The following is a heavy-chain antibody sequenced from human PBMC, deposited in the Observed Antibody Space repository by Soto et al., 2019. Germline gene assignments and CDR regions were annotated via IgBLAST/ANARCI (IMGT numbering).Heavy chain of an antibody. V-gene: IGHV3-33*01. J-gene: IGHJ2*01. CDR3: ARGLGRWFFDL. D-gene: IGHD7-27*01. Sequence: QVQLVESGGGVVQTGRSLRLSCAVSGFTFSSYGMHWVRQAPGKGLEWVAAIEYDGSNKFYADYVKGRFTISRDNSKNTLYLQMNGLRAEDTALYYCARGLGRWFFDLWGRGTLVTVSS. CDR1: GFTFSSYG. CDR2: IEYDGSNK.